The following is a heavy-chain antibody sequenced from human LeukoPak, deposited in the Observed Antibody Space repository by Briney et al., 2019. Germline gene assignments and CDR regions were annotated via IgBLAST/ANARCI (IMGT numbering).Heavy chain of an antibody. J-gene: IGHJ6*03. CDR2: MNPTSGDT. D-gene: IGHD2-21*01. Sequence: ASVKVSCKASGYTFSDYDGNWVRQAPGQGLEWMGWMNPTSGDTGYAQKFQGRVTMTRSMSRNTAYMELSRLRSEDTAVYFCARVVMKAFYYYYMDVWGKGTTIIISS. CDR3: ARVVMKAFYYYYMDV. V-gene: IGHV1-8*01. CDR1: GYTFSDYD.